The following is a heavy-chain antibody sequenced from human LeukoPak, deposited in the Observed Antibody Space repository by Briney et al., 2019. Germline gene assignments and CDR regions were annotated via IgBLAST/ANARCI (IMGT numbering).Heavy chain of an antibody. D-gene: IGHD4-17*01. CDR2: IYYSGST. J-gene: IGHJ4*02. V-gene: IGHV4-59*01. CDR3: ARWTTVTPFDY. Sequence: SETLSLTCTVSGGSISSYYWSWIRQPPGKGLEWIGYIYYSGSTNYNPSLKSRVTISVDTSKNQFSLKLSSVTAADTAVYYCARWTTVTPFDYWGRGTLVTVSS. CDR1: GGSISSYY.